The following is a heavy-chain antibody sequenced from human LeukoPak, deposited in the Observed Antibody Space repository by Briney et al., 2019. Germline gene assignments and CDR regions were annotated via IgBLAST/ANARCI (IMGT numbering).Heavy chain of an antibody. J-gene: IGHJ6*02. D-gene: IGHD3-16*02. CDR2: ISYDGSNK. Sequence: GRSLRLSCAASGFTFSSYGMHWVRQAPGKALEWVAVISYDGSNKYYADSVKGRFTISRDNSKNTLYLQMNSLRAEDTAVYYCAKNSDMITFGGVIVDYYYYYGMDVWGQGTTVTVSS. CDR3: AKNSDMITFGGVIVDYYYYYGMDV. V-gene: IGHV3-30*18. CDR1: GFTFSSYG.